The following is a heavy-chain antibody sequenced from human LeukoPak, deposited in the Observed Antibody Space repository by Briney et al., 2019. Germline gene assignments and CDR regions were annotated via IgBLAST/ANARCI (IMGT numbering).Heavy chain of an antibody. J-gene: IGHJ3*02. CDR3: AREDLTTVTPQI. D-gene: IGHD4-17*01. V-gene: IGHV1-69*13. CDR1: GGTFSSYA. CDR2: IIPIFGTA. Sequence: ASVKVSCKASGGTFSSYAISWVRQAPGQGLEWMGGIIPIFGTANYAQKFQGRVTITADESTSTAYMELSSLRSEDTAVYYCAREDLTTVTPQIWGQGTMVTVSS.